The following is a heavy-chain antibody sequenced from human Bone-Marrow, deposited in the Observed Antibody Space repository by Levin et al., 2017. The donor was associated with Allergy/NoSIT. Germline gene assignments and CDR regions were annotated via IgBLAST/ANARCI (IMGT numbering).Heavy chain of an antibody. Sequence: SETLSLTCAVYGGSLSGYYWSWIRQFPGGGLEWIGKIDHRGGATYRPSLKSRISISVDTSKNQFSLKLSSVTTADTAVYYCTRGLGYSSGWGFFYSYMDVWAKGTTVTVSS. V-gene: IGHV4-34*01. D-gene: IGHD6-19*01. CDR2: IDHRGGA. CDR1: GGSLSGYY. CDR3: TRGLGYSSGWGFFYSYMDV. J-gene: IGHJ6*03.